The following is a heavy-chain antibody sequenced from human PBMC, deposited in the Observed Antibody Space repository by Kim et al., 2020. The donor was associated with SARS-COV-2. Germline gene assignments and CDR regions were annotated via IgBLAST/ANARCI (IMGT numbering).Heavy chain of an antibody. D-gene: IGHD5-12*01. J-gene: IGHJ6*03. CDR2: MNPNSGNT. CDR3: ARGLTAATIIHDDYYMDV. Sequence: ASVKVSCKASGYTFTSYDINWVRQATGQGLEWMGWMNPNSGNTGHPQKFQGRVTMTRNTSIITAYMQLSSLRSEDKAVYYCARGLTAATIIHDDYYMDVWGKGTPVTVS. V-gene: IGHV1-8*01. CDR1: GYTFTSYD.